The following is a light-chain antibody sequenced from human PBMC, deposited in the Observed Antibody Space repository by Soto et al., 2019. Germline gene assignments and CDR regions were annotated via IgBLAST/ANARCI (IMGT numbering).Light chain of an antibody. CDR3: QQYGSSGT. V-gene: IGKV1-5*01. CDR1: QSIGAS. J-gene: IGKJ1*01. CDR2: DAS. Sequence: DIQMTQSPSTLSASVGDRVTITCRATQSIGASLAWYQQQPGKGPKLLIYDASTLETGVPTRFSGSGSGTEFTVTISSLQPDDFAVYYCQQYGSSGTFGQGTKVEIK.